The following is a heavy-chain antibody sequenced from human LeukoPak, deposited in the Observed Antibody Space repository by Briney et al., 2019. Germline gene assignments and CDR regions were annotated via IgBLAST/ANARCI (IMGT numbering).Heavy chain of an antibody. CDR1: GGSISSSSYY. CDR2: IYYSGST. V-gene: IGHV4-39*07. D-gene: IGHD3-9*01. J-gene: IGHJ4*02. CDR3: ARDPFYYDILTGYSAEGY. Sequence: SETLSLTCTVSGGSISSSSYYWGWIRQPPGKGLEWIGSIYYSGSTYYNPSLKSRVTISVDTSKNQFSLKLSSVTAADTAVYYCARDPFYYDILTGYSAEGYWGQGTLVTVSS.